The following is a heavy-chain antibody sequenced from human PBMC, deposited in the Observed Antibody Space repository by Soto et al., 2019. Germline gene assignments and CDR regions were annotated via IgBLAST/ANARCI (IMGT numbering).Heavy chain of an antibody. D-gene: IGHD2-15*01. Sequence: QVQLQESGPGLVKPSGTLSLTCAVSGGSISSSNWWSWVRQPPGKGLEWIGEIYHSGSTNYNPSLKSRVTISVDKSKNQFCLKLSSVTAADTAVYYCARVRCSGGSCYSEDYYGMDVWGQGTTVTVSS. V-gene: IGHV4-4*02. CDR3: ARVRCSGGSCYSEDYYGMDV. CDR2: IYHSGST. J-gene: IGHJ6*02. CDR1: GGSISSSNW.